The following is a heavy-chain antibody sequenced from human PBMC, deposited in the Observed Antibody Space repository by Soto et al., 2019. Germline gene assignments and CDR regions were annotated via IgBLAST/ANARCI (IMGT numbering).Heavy chain of an antibody. Sequence: SETLSLTCTVSGGSISSYYWSWIRQPPGKGLEWIGYIYYSGSTNYNPSLKSRVTISVDTSKNQLSLKLSSVTAADKAVYYCARDVEVPAATGGNWFATWGQAPMVTVSA. J-gene: IGHJ5*02. CDR1: GGSISSYY. CDR3: ARDVEVPAATGGNWFAT. V-gene: IGHV4-59*01. D-gene: IGHD2-2*01. CDR2: IYYSGST.